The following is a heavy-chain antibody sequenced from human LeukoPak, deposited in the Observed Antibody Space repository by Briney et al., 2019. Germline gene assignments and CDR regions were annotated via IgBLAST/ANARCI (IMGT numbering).Heavy chain of an antibody. CDR1: GLTFSSYS. J-gene: IGHJ4*02. CDR2: ISSSGGTM. V-gene: IGHV3-48*04. Sequence: GGSLRLSCAVSGLTFSSYSMNWVRQAPGKGLEWPSYISSSGGTMYYADSVKGRFIISRDNAKNSLYLQMNSLRVEDTAIYYCTRGFDISDYWGQGTVVTVSS. D-gene: IGHD3-3*02. CDR3: TRGFDISDY.